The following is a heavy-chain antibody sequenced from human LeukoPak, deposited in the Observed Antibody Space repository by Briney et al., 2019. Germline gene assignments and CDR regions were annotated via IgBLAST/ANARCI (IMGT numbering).Heavy chain of an antibody. CDR3: ASLSPGSDAFDI. Sequence: PGGSLRLSCAASGFTFSSYWMHWVRQAPGKGLVWVSRINSDGSSTSYADSVKGRFTISRDNAKNTLYLQMNSLRAEDTAVYYCASLSPGSDAFDIWGQGTMVTVSS. D-gene: IGHD2/OR15-2a*01. CDR1: GFTFSSYW. V-gene: IGHV3-74*01. CDR2: INSDGSST. J-gene: IGHJ3*02.